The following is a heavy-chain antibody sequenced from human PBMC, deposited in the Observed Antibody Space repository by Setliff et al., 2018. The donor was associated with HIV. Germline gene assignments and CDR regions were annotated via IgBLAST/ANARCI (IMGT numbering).Heavy chain of an antibody. J-gene: IGHJ6*03. Sequence: PGGSLRLSCAASGFTFSSCAMSWVRQAPGKGLEWVLVISGSGASTYYADSVKGRFTISRDNSKNTLYLQMNSLRAEDTAVYYCAKAPYGDGYYYYYMDVWGKGTTVTVSS. CDR3: AKAPYGDGYYYYYMDV. CDR2: ISGSGAST. CDR1: GFTFSSCA. V-gene: IGHV3-23*01. D-gene: IGHD4-17*01.